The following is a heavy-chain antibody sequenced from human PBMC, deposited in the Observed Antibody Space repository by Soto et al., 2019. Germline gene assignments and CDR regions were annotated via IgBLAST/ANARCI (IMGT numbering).Heavy chain of an antibody. J-gene: IGHJ4*02. Sequence: GGSLRLSCTASGFTFSSYALSWVRQAPGKGLEWVSSISGSGGSTHYADSVKGRVTISRDNSKNTLYLQMSSLRAEDTAVYYCAKESLKTPVTGPVDCWGQGTVVTVSS. CDR2: ISGSGGST. V-gene: IGHV3-23*01. CDR3: AKESLKTPVTGPVDC. D-gene: IGHD6-19*01. CDR1: GFTFSSYA.